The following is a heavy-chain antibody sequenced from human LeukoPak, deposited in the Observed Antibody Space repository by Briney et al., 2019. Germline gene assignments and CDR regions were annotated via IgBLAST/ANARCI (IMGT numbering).Heavy chain of an antibody. CDR1: GFTFSSYA. CDR2: ISGSGGST. J-gene: IGHJ5*02. V-gene: IGHV3-23*01. CDR3: AKDRLYYYDSSGS. D-gene: IGHD3-22*01. Sequence: GGSLRLSCAASGFTFSSYAMHWVRQAPGKGLEWVSAISGSGGSTYYADSVKGRFTISRDNSKNTLYLQMNSLRAEDTAVYYCAKDRLYYYDSSGSWGQGTLVTVSS.